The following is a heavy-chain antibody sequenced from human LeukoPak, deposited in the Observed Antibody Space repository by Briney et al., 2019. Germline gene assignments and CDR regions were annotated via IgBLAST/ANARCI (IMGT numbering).Heavy chain of an antibody. J-gene: IGHJ5*02. V-gene: IGHV1-18*01. CDR2: ISAYNGNT. CDR3: ARGYSSSWQNWFDP. CDR1: CYTFTSYG. D-gene: IGHD6-13*01. Sequence: GASVKVSCKASCYTFTSYGISWVRQAPGQGLEWMGWISAYNGNTNYAQKLQGRVTMTTDTSTSTAYMELRSLRSDDTAVYYCARGYSSSWQNWFDPWDQGTLVTVSS.